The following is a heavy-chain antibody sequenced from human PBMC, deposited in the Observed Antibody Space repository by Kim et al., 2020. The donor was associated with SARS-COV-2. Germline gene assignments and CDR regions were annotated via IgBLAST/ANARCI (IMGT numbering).Heavy chain of an antibody. J-gene: IGHJ4*02. V-gene: IGHV1-24*01. D-gene: IGHD6-13*01. Sequence: IYAQKFQGRVTMTEDTSTDTAYMGLSSLRSEDTAVYYCATGEQQLVRAFWYWGQGTLVTVSS. CDR3: ATGEQQLVRAFWY.